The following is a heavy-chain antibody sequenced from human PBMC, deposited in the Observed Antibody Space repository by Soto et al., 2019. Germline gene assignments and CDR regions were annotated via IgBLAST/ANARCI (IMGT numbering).Heavy chain of an antibody. D-gene: IGHD3-22*01. CDR3: ARQEGYLAGCQGF. J-gene: IGHJ4*02. CDR1: GGSISSSNYY. Sequence: QLQLQESGPGLVKPSETLSLTCNVSGGSISSSNYYWGWIRQPPGEGLQWIGSIYYNGRTNYNPSFQSRVTISQDTSNNQFFLKMISVTAADTAVYYCARQEGYLAGCQGFWGQGALVTVS. V-gene: IGHV4-39*01. CDR2: IYYNGRT.